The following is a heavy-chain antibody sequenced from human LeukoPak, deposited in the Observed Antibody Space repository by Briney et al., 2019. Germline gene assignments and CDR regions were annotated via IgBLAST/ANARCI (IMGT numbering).Heavy chain of an antibody. J-gene: IGHJ4*02. Sequence: ASVKVSCKASGYTITSNYMHWVRQAPGQGLKWMGIINPSGGITSYAQKFQGRVTMTRDTSTGTVYMELSSLRSEDTAVYYCARGARLLGGFDYWGRGNLVTVSS. D-gene: IGHD6-6*01. CDR2: INPSGGIT. V-gene: IGHV1-46*01. CDR3: ARGARLLGGFDY. CDR1: GYTITSNY.